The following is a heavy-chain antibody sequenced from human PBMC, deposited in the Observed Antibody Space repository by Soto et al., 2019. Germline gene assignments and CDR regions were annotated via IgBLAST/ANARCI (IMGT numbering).Heavy chain of an antibody. CDR1: GFTFSSYA. V-gene: IGHV3-23*01. J-gene: IGHJ3*02. D-gene: IGHD3-22*01. CDR3: AKGYYVSSGYYPWGAFDI. Sequence: EVQLLESGGGLVQPGGSLRLSCAASGFTFSSYAMSWVRQAPGKGLEWVSAISGSGGSTYYADSVKGRFTISRDNSKNTLYLQMNGLRAEDTAVYYCAKGYYVSSGYYPWGAFDIWGQGTMVTVSS. CDR2: ISGSGGST.